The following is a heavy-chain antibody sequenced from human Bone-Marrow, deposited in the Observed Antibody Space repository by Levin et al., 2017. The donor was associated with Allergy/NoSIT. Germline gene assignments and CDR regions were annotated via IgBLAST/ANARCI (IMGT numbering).Heavy chain of an antibody. CDR2: IHANGKT. Sequence: GGSLRLSCEVSGFAVSWNYMTWVRQAPGKGLEWVSTIHANGKTYYAGSVKGRFTISRDSSKNTLYLQMNSLRVEDTAVYFCDYGDHYTPPIWGQGTLVTVSA. D-gene: IGHD4/OR15-4a*01. J-gene: IGHJ4*02. CDR1: GFAVSWNY. V-gene: IGHV3-53*01. CDR3: DYGDHYTPPI.